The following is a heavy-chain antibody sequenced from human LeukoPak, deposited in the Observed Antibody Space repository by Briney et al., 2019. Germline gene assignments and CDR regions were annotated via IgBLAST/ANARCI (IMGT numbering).Heavy chain of an antibody. J-gene: IGHJ3*02. CDR2: LIPIYGSA. Sequence: GASVKVSCKASGGGFTFTSHAISWVRQAPGQGLEWVGGLIPIYGSANYAQKFQGRVTITSDESTRTVYMELSSLRPEDSAVYYCAGFFYDNSGDAFDIWGQGTMVTVSS. CDR1: GGGFTFTSHA. CDR3: AGFFYDNSGDAFDI. D-gene: IGHD3-22*01. V-gene: IGHV1-69*13.